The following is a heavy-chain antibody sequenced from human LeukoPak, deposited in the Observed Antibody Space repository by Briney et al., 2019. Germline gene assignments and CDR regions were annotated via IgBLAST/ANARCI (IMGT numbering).Heavy chain of an antibody. J-gene: IGHJ4*02. CDR1: GFTFRSSW. V-gene: IGHV3-66*01. Sequence: GGSLRLSCAASGFTFRSSWMHWVRQAPGKGLEWVSIIHISGSTYYADSVRGRFTISRDNSKNTVYLQMNSLRADDTAVYYCARAVEYLPLDYWGQGTLVAVSS. CDR2: IHISGST. D-gene: IGHD2/OR15-2a*01. CDR3: ARAVEYLPLDY.